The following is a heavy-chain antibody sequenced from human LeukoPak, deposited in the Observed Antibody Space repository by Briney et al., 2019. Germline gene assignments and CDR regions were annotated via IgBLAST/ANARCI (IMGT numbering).Heavy chain of an antibody. V-gene: IGHV4-39*07. J-gene: IGHJ4*02. CDR1: GGSISSSSYY. CDR2: INHSGST. Sequence: SETLSLTCTVSGGSISSSSYYWGWIRQPPGKGLEWIGEINHSGSTNYNPSLKSRVTISVDTSKNQFSLKLSSVTAADTAVYYCARGGLRSGGSCYINWGQGTLVTVSS. D-gene: IGHD2-15*01. CDR3: ARGGLRSGGSCYIN.